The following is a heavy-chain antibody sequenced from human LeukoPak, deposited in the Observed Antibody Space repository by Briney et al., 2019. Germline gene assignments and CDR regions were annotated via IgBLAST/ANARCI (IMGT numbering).Heavy chain of an antibody. D-gene: IGHD1-26*01. V-gene: IGHV3-74*01. Sequence: GGSLRLSCAASGFTFSNYWMTWVRQAPGKGLVWVSRITSDGSTTSYADSVKGRFTISRDNAQSTPYLQMNSLIADDTAVYYCARERGSYYFDYWGQGTLVTVSS. CDR2: ITSDGSTT. CDR1: GFTFSNYW. J-gene: IGHJ4*02. CDR3: ARERGSYYFDY.